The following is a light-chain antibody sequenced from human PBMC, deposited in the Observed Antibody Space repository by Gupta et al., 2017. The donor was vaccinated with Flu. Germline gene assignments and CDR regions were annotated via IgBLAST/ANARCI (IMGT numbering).Light chain of an antibody. CDR2: DVS. CDR1: SSDVGGYNY. V-gene: IGLV2-11*01. Sequence: HSALAEPRSGSGTPGQSVTISCTGTSSDVGGYNYVSCYQQPPGKAPILMIYDVSKRPSGVPDRFSGSKSGNTASLTISGLQAEDEADYYCCSYAGSYTGVFGGGTKLTVL. CDR3: CSYAGSYTGV. J-gene: IGLJ2*01.